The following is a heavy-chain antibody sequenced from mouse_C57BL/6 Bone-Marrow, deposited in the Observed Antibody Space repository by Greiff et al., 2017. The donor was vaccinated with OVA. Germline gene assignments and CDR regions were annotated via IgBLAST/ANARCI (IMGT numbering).Heavy chain of an antibody. CDR1: GFTFSSYA. CDR3: ARVGYSYAMDY. CDR2: ISDGGSYT. D-gene: IGHD2-12*01. J-gene: IGHJ4*01. Sequence: VQLKESGGGLVKPGGSLKLSCAASGFTFSSYAMSWVRQTPEKRLEWVATISDGGSYTYYPDNVKGRFTISRDNAKNNLYLQMSHLKSEDTAMYYCARVGYSYAMDYWGQGTSVTVSS. V-gene: IGHV5-4*01.